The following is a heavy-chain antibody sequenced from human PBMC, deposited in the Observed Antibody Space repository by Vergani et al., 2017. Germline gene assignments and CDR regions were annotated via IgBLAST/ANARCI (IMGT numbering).Heavy chain of an antibody. J-gene: IGHJ2*01. Sequence: EVQLVESGGGLVQPGGSLRLSCAASGFTVSSNYMSWVRQAPGKGLEWVSVIYSGGSTYYADSVKGRFTISRDNSKNTLYLQMNSLRAEDTAVYYCAKDIVGRWLVPDWYFDLWGRGTLVTVSS. D-gene: IGHD6-19*01. V-gene: IGHV3-66*01. CDR1: GFTVSSNY. CDR2: IYSGGST. CDR3: AKDIVGRWLVPDWYFDL.